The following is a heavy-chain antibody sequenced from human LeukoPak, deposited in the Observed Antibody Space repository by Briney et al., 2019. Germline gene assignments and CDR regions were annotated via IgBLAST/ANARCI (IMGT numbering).Heavy chain of an antibody. Sequence: PSQTLSLTCTVSGGYISSGSYYWSWIGQPAGKGLEWIGRIYTSGSTNYNPSLKSRVTISVDTSKNQFSLKLSSVTAADTAVYYCARGVPGFGEPWDGGKEYYYYYYMDVWGKGTTVTISS. D-gene: IGHD3-10*01. CDR2: IYTSGST. V-gene: IGHV4-61*02. CDR1: GGYISSGSYY. CDR3: ARGVPGFGEPWDGGKEYYYYYYMDV. J-gene: IGHJ6*03.